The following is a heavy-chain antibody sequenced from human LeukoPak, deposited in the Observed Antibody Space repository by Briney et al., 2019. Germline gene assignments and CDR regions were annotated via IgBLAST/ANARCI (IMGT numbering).Heavy chain of an antibody. J-gene: IGHJ4*02. V-gene: IGHV3-30*02. D-gene: IGHD5-18*01. CDR3: ARGYSYGSVFDY. Sequence: GSLRLSCGASGFTFSSYAMSRVRQAPGKGLEWVAFIRYDGSNKYYADSVKGRFTISRDNSKNTLYLQMNSLRSEDTAVYYCARGYSYGSVFDYWGQGTLVTVSS. CDR1: GFTFSSYA. CDR2: IRYDGSNK.